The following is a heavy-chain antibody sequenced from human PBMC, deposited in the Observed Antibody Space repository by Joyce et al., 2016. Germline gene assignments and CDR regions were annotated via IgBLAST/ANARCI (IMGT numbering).Heavy chain of an antibody. CDR1: GYNFNMYG. Sequence: QVKLVQSGAEVKKPGASVKVSCTASGYNFNMYGITWVRQAPGQGLEWMGWISAFKGDKKYAQKFQARVTLTTDTSTSTAFMELERLRSDDTAVYYCTKALYSGYESDDYWGQGTLVTVSS. CDR3: TKALYSGYESDDY. V-gene: IGHV1-18*01. J-gene: IGHJ4*02. CDR2: ISAFKGDK. D-gene: IGHD5-12*01.